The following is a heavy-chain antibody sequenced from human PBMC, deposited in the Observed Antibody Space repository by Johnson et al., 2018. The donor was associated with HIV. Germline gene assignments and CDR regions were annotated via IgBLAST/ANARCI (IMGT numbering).Heavy chain of an antibody. CDR1: GFTFDDYG. V-gene: IGHV3-20*04. CDR3: AREKLGAWGDVFDI. Sequence: QLVESGGGVVRPGGSLRLSCAASGFTFDDYGMSWVRQAPGKGLEWVSGINWNGGNTAYAESVKVRFTISRDNAKNSLYLQMNSLRAEDTALYYCAREKLGAWGDVFDIWGQGTLVTISS. D-gene: IGHD3-16*01. CDR2: INWNGGNT. J-gene: IGHJ3*02.